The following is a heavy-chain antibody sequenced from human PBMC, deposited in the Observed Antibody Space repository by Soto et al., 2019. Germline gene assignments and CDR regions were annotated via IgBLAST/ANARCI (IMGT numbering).Heavy chain of an antibody. CDR1: GGSISSSSYY. CDR3: ARHGPPKSRRSYYATHV. V-gene: IGHV4-39*01. Sequence: SETLSLTCTVSGGSISSSSYYWGWIRQPPGKGLEWIGSIYYSGSTYYNPSLKSRVTISVDTSKNQFSLKLSSVTAADTAVYYCARHGPPKSRRSYYATHVWGQGTSVTLSS. CDR2: IYYSGST. J-gene: IGHJ6*02.